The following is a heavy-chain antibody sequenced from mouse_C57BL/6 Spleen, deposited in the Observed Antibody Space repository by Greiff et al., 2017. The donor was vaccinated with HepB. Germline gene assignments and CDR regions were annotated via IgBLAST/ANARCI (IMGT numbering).Heavy chain of an antibody. CDR1: GYTFTSYW. CDR3: ARSEDYYGSSYWYFDV. V-gene: IGHV1-55*01. CDR2: IYPGSGST. Sequence: QVQLQQPGAELVKPGASVKMSCKASGYTFTSYWITWVKQRPGQGLEWIGDIYPGSGSTNYNEKFKSKATLTVDTSSSTAYMQLSSLTSEDSAVYYCARSEDYYGSSYWYFDVGGTGTTVTVSS. D-gene: IGHD1-1*01. J-gene: IGHJ1*03.